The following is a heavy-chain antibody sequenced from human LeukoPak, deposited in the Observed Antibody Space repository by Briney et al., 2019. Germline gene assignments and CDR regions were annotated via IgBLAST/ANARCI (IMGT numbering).Heavy chain of an antibody. Sequence: SETLSLTCAVYGGSFSGYCWSWIRQPPGKGLEWIGEINHSGSTNYNPSLKSRVTISVDTSKNQFSLKLSSVTAADTAVYYCARDGCSSTSCYRYYYYHMDVWGKGTTVTVSS. CDR2: INHSGST. CDR1: GGSFSGYC. D-gene: IGHD2-2*01. CDR3: ARDGCSSTSCYRYYYYHMDV. J-gene: IGHJ6*03. V-gene: IGHV4-34*01.